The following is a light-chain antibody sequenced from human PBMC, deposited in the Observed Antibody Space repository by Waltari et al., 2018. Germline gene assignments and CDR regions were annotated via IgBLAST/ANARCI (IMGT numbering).Light chain of an antibody. J-gene: IGLJ3*02. Sequence: QSALTQPPSASGSPGQSVTISCTGTSSDVGGYNFVSWYQQHPGKAPKVMIYEVTKRPSGVPDRFSGSKSGNTAALTVSGLQAEDEADYYCMSYAGNYNPWLFGGGTRLTVL. CDR2: EVT. CDR3: MSYAGNYNPWL. V-gene: IGLV2-8*01. CDR1: SSDVGGYNF.